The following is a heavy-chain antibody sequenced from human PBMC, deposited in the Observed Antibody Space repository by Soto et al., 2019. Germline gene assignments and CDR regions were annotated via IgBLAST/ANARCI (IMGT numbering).Heavy chain of an antibody. CDR1: GYTFTSYF. V-gene: IGHV1-46*01. CDR3: AKSSGYSRDLFDY. CDR2: LNLSGGTT. Sequence: ASVKVSCNASGYTFTSYFMHWVRQAPGQGLEWMGILNLSGGTTSYAEKFQGRVTMTRDTSTSTVYMELSSVRSEDTAVYYCAKSSGYSRDLFDYWGQGTPVTVSS. D-gene: IGHD3-22*01. J-gene: IGHJ4*02.